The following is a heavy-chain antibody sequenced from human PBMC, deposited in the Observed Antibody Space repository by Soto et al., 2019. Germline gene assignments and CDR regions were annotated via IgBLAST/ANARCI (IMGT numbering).Heavy chain of an antibody. CDR2: IYHTGST. D-gene: IGHD3-10*01. CDR3: SKAYYGPSGYYFVS. V-gene: IGHV4-30-2*01. CDR1: GDSISSGGYS. J-gene: IGHJ4*02. Sequence: QVQLQESGSGLVKPSQTLSLTCTVSGDSISSGGYSWSWIRQPPQKGLEWIGYIYHTGSTSYSPSFKSRVTIAVDKSKNQFSQILDCVTAAETAIYYCSKAYYGPSGYYFVSGGQETLYTIPS.